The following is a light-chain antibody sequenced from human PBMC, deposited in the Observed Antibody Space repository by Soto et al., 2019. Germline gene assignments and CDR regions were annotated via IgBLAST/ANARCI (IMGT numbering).Light chain of an antibody. CDR2: GAY. J-gene: IGKJ1*01. CDR1: HSMSNSN. Sequence: IVLTQSPGTLSLSPGDRATLSCRASHSMSNSNLAWYQHKPGQAPRLLIYGAYNRATGIPDTFSGSGSGTDFTLTISRLEPEDFAVYYCQQYGSSPLWTFGQGTKVDIK. CDR3: QQYGSSPLWT. V-gene: IGKV3-20*01.